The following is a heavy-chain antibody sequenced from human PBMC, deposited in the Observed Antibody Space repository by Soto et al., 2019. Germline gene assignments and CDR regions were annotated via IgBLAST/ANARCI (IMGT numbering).Heavy chain of an antibody. CDR3: TRRKTVVVAATHHYYSGLDV. D-gene: IGHD2-15*01. CDR1: GGSLSGYY. J-gene: IGHJ6*02. Sequence: SESLSPTCADKGGSLSGYYWRSIRQTPWKGPPWIEEIKHSASTSCNPSLKSRATISLDTSKNQISLNLSSVTAAGSAVYYCTRRKTVVVAATHHYYSGLDVWGQGTTATDS. CDR2: IKHSAST. V-gene: IGHV4-34*01.